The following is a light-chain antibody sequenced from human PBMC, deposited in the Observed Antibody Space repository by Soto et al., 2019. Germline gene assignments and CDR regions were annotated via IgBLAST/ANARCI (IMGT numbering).Light chain of an antibody. Sequence: QSVVGPPASVSGAPGQSITFSSTGTSRVVGAYDFVSWYQQHPDKAPKLMIYEVSNRPSGVSYRFSGSKSVNTATLTISGLQAEDEADYYCSSYTTSSTRVFGTGTKVTVL. CDR1: SRVVGAYDF. V-gene: IGLV2-14*03. CDR3: SSYTTSSTRV. J-gene: IGLJ1*01. CDR2: EVS.